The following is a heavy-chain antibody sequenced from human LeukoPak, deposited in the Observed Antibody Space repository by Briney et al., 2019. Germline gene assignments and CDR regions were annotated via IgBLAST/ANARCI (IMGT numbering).Heavy chain of an antibody. V-gene: IGHV3-30*18. CDR1: GFTFSSYG. J-gene: IGHJ4*02. CDR2: ISYDGSNK. Sequence: PGGSLRLSCAASGFTFSSYGMHWVRQAPGKGLEWVAVISYDGSNKYYADSVKGRFTISRDNSKNTLYLQMNSLRAEDTAVYYCAKAPTTVTYYFDYWGQGTLVTVSS. D-gene: IGHD4-17*01. CDR3: AKAPTTVTYYFDY.